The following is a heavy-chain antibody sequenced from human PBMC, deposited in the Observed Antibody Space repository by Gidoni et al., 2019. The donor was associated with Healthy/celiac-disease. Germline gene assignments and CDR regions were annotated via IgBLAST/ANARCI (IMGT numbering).Heavy chain of an antibody. V-gene: IGHV3-48*03. CDR3: ARDLDYYDSSSLGY. Sequence: EVQLVESGGGLVQPGGSLRLSCSASGFTFSSYEMNWVRQAPGKGLEWVSYISSSGSTIYYADSVKGRFTISRDNAKNSLYLQMNSLRAEDTAVYYCARDLDYYDSSSLGYWGQGTLVTVSS. J-gene: IGHJ4*02. D-gene: IGHD3-22*01. CDR2: ISSSGSTI. CDR1: GFTFSSYE.